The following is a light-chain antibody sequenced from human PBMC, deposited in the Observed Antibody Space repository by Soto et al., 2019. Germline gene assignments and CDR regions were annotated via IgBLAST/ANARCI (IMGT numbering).Light chain of an antibody. J-gene: IGLJ1*01. CDR3: CSYTTSNTRQIV. CDR2: DVS. V-gene: IGLV2-14*01. CDR1: SSDVGDYNY. Sequence: QSVLTQPASVSVPPGQSITIPCAGSSSDVGDYNYFSCYQQRPGKAPKFMIYDVSNRPSGVSNRFSGSKSGNTASLTISGLQAEDEADYYCCSYTTSNTRQIVFGTGTKVT.